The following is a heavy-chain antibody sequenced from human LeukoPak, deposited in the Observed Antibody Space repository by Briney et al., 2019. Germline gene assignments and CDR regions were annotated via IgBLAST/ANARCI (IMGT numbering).Heavy chain of an antibody. Sequence: SETLSLTCTVSGGSISSGDYYWSWIRQPPGKGLEWIGYIYYSGSTYYNPSLKSRVTISVDTSKNQFSLKLSSVTAADTAVYYCADYDILTGGSSYWGQGTLVTVSS. CDR1: GGSISSGDYY. V-gene: IGHV4-30-4*08. CDR2: IYYSGST. D-gene: IGHD3-9*01. J-gene: IGHJ4*02. CDR3: ADYDILTGGSSY.